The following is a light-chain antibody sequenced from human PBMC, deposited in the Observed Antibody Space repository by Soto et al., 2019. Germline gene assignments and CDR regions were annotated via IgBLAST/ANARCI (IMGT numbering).Light chain of an antibody. V-gene: IGKV4-1*01. J-gene: IGKJ1*01. CDR1: QSVFSNSKHKHL. CDR2: WAS. CDR3: QQYSSPPVT. Sequence: DIVMTQSTDSLSVSLGARATINCTSSQSVFSNSKHKHLLAWFQQKPGHPPRLIIYWASTRESGVPGRFSGSGSGTDFTLTISSLQAEDVAIYYCQQYSSPPVTFGQGTKVEI.